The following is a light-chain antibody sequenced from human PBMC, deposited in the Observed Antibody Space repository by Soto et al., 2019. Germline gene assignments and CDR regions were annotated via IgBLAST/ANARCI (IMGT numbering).Light chain of an antibody. CDR3: PQSYSTPQT. J-gene: IGKJ1*01. CDR2: AAS. V-gene: IGKV1-39*01. CDR1: QSIRSY. Sequence: DIQMTQSPSSLSASVGDRVTITCRASQSIRSYLNWYHQTPGKAPKLXIYAASSLQSGVPSRFSCSGAGTDCTRTISSLQPEDVSTDHCPQSYSTPQTFGQGTKVDIK.